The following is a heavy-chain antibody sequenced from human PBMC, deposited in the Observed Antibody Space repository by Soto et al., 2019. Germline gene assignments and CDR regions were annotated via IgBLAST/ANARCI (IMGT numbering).Heavy chain of an antibody. CDR2: IYYSGST. J-gene: IGHJ4*02. CDR1: GRSISSVNYY. CDR3: ARHGSGECNRGSCYSPFDY. V-gene: IGHV4-30-4*01. D-gene: IGHD2-15*01. Sequence: QVQLQESGPGLVKPSQTLSLTCTVSGRSISSVNYYWSWIRQPPGKGLEWIGYIYYSGSTYYNPSLRSRVTISVDTSKNQSSLKLSSVTAADTAVYYCARHGSGECNRGSCYSPFDYWGQGTLVTVSS.